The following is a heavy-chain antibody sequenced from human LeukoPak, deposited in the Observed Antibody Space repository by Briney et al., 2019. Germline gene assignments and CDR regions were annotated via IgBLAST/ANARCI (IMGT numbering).Heavy chain of an antibody. CDR3: AIMHGYYDGSGYWVE. CDR1: GFTFGSYG. V-gene: IGHV3-23*01. CDR2: ITPNADRA. D-gene: IGHD3-22*01. Sequence: GGSLRLSCAASGFTFGSYGMSWVRQAPGRGLEWVSFITPNADRASYADSVEGRFTISRDNPRNTLYMQMNSLRDEDTAVYYCAIMHGYYDGSGYWVEWGQGTLVTVSS. J-gene: IGHJ1*01.